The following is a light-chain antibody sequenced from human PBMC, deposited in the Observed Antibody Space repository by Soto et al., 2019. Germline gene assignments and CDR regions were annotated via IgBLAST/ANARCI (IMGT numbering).Light chain of an antibody. CDR2: DAS. V-gene: IGKV1-33*01. J-gene: IGKJ4*01. CDR3: KPDYNLRPLT. CDR1: QGISNY. Sequence: DVPLTQSPASLSASVGDRVTITCQASQGISNYLNWYQQKPGKAPKLLIYDASNLETGVPSRFSGSGSGTDFTFTISSLQPEDIGTYYCKPDYNLRPLTFGGGTKLDI.